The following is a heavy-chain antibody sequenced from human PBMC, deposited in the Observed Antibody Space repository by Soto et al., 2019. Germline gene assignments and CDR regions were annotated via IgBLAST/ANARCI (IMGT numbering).Heavy chain of an antibody. CDR2: ISAYNGNT. CDR3: AREYYDIWTGHKTFGY. J-gene: IGHJ4*02. CDR1: GYTFTSYG. V-gene: IGHV1-18*01. D-gene: IGHD3-9*01. Sequence: ASVKVSCKASGYTFTSYGISWVRQAPGQGLEWMGWISAYNGNTNYAQKLQGRVTMTTDTSTSTAYMELRSLTSDDTAVYYCAREYYDIWTGHKTFGYWGQGTWGSASS.